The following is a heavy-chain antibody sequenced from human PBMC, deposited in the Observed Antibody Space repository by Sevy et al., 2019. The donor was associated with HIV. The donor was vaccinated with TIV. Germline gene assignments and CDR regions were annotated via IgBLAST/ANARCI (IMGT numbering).Heavy chain of an antibody. CDR3: ARIVISVYMVNFDY. Sequence: ASVKVSCKSSGYTFTTYDINWVRQATGQGLEWMGWMNPNSGNTGYAQKFQGRVTMTSNTSISTAYIELSSLRSLETVVYICARIVISVYMVNFDYWGQGTLVTVSS. D-gene: IGHD3-10*01. V-gene: IGHV1-8*01. CDR2: MNPNSGNT. J-gene: IGHJ4*02. CDR1: GYTFTTYD.